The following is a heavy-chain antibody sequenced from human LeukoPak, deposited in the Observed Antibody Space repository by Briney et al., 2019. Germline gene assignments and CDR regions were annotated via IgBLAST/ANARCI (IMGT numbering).Heavy chain of an antibody. CDR1: GGSFSGYY. CDR3: ARGPGLIAAASGFLDY. CDR2: INHSGST. Sequence: KASETLSLTCAVYGGSFSGYYWSWIRQPPGKGLEWIGEINHSGSTNYNPSLKSRVTISVDTSKNQFSLKLSSVTAADTAVYYCARGPGLIAAASGFLDYWGQGTLVTVSS. V-gene: IGHV4-34*01. D-gene: IGHD6-13*01. J-gene: IGHJ4*02.